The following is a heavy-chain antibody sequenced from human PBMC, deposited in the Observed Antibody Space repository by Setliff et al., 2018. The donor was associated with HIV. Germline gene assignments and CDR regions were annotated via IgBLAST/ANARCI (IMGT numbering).Heavy chain of an antibody. V-gene: IGHV1-3*03. D-gene: IGHD6-13*01. CDR1: GYTFINYG. J-gene: IGHJ4*02. CDR2: IIAGDGRT. Sequence: GASVKVSCKASGYTFINYGIHWVRQAPGQRPQWMGWIIAGDGRTKYSQDFQGRVTFTSDTSATTAYMELSSLRAEDTAVYYCAKGRAGYSFDYWGQGTLVTVSS. CDR3: AKGRAGYSFDY.